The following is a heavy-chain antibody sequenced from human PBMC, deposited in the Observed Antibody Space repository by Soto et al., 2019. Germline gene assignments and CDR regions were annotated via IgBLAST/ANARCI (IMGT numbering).Heavy chain of an antibody. CDR1: GFTLSSFS. CDR3: ARDSYSSLFDS. D-gene: IGHD6-19*01. Sequence: EVQLVESGGGLVKPGGSLRLSCVASGFTLSSFSMSWIRQTPGKGLEWVSSINTGNDYISYADSVKGRFTISRDNAKNALFLQMNSLKADDTALYFCARDSYSSLFDSWGQGTLVTVSS. CDR2: INTGNDYI. V-gene: IGHV3-21*02. J-gene: IGHJ5*01.